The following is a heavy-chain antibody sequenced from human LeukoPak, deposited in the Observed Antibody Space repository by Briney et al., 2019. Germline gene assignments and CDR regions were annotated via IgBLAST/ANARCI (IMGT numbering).Heavy chain of an antibody. Sequence: ASVKVSCKASGYTFTGYYMHWVRQAPGQGLEWMGWINPNSGATNYAQKFQGRVTMTRDTSMSTAYMELSRLTSDDTAVYYCARAGGRSWFDPWGQGTLVTVSS. CDR2: INPNSGAT. V-gene: IGHV1-2*02. CDR3: ARAGGRSWFDP. J-gene: IGHJ5*02. CDR1: GYTFTGYY.